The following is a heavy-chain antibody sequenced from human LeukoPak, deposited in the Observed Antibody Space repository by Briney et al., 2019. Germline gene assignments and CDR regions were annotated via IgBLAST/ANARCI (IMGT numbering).Heavy chain of an antibody. CDR2: IYHSGST. CDR3: ARGTSYCTNGVCYREGMDV. J-gene: IGHJ6*02. CDR1: GGSISSGGYS. V-gene: IGHV4-30-2*01. D-gene: IGHD2-8*01. Sequence: SQTLSLTCAVSGGSISSGGYSWSWIRQPPGKGLEWIGYIYHSGSTCYNPSLKSRVTISVDRSKNQFSLKLSSVTAADTAVYYCARGTSYCTNGVCYREGMDVWGQGTTVTVSS.